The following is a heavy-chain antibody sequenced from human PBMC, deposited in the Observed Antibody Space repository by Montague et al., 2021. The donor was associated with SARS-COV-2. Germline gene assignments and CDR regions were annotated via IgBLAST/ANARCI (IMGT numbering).Heavy chain of an antibody. CDR3: ARGQQGVNMVLVVIGFYYYMDV. J-gene: IGHJ6*03. D-gene: IGHD3-22*01. V-gene: IGHV4-34*01. CDR2: IYNGGGTNHTGST. CDR1: GASFSPYY. Sequence: SETLSLTCAVYGASFSPYYWTWIRQSPGRGLEWIGEIYNGGGTNHTGSTNYNPSLKSRVTISADTSKNQFSLKLTSVTAGDTAVYYCARGQQGVNMVLVVIGFYYYMDVWGKGTTVTVSS.